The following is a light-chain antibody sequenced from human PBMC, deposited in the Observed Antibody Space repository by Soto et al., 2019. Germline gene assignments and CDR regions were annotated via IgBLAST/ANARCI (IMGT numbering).Light chain of an antibody. V-gene: IGKV1-39*01. Sequence: DIQMTQSPSSLSASVGDRVTISCRASQSVTKFVNWYQQHPGKAPKLLIYGASSLQSGVPSRFGGGGSGTDFTLTISSLQPEDFATYYCQQTDTTPFTFGPGTRVDFK. J-gene: IGKJ3*01. CDR2: GAS. CDR1: QSVTKF. CDR3: QQTDTTPFT.